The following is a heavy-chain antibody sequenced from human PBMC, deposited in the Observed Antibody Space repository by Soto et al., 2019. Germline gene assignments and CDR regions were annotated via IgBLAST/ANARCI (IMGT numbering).Heavy chain of an antibody. V-gene: IGHV1-69*13. D-gene: IGHD4-17*01. Sequence: SVTVSCKASGGTFSSYAVSWVRQAPGQGLEWMGGIIPIFGTANYAQKFQGRVTITADESTSTAYMELSSLRSEDTAVYYCANWKAGDYVEWQLWGQGTLVTVSS. CDR3: ANWKAGDYVEWQL. J-gene: IGHJ4*02. CDR1: GGTFSSYA. CDR2: IIPIFGTA.